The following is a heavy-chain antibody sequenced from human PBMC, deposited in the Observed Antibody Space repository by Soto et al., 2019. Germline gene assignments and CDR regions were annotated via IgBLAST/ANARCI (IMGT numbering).Heavy chain of an antibody. Sequence: SQTLSLTCAISGDSVSSNSAAWNWIRQSPSRGLGWLGRTYYRSKWYNDYAVSVKSRITINPDTSKNQFSLQLNSVTPEDTAVYYCARESPRYYYDSSGYPLYYFDYWGQGTLVTVSS. D-gene: IGHD3-22*01. CDR3: ARESPRYYYDSSGYPLYYFDY. J-gene: IGHJ4*02. CDR1: GDSVSSNSAA. V-gene: IGHV6-1*01. CDR2: TYYRSKWYN.